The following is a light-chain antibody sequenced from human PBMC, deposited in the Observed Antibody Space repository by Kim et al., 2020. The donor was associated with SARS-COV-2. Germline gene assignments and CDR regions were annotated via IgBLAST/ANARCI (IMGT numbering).Light chain of an antibody. CDR2: DNN. Sequence: EVTISCSGSSANSGNIYVSWYQQLPGTAPKLLIYDNNKRPSGIPDRFSGSKSGTSATLGITGLQTGDEADYYCGTWDNSLSAGYVFGTGTKVTVL. V-gene: IGLV1-51*01. CDR3: GTWDNSLSAGYV. CDR1: SANSGNIY. J-gene: IGLJ1*01.